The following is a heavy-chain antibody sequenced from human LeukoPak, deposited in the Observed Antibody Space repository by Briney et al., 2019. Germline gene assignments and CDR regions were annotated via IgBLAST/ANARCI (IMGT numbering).Heavy chain of an antibody. V-gene: IGHV4-61*02. J-gene: IGHJ1*01. CDR1: GGSISSGSYY. CDR2: IYTSGST. CDR3: ASADIAAAGTEYFQH. D-gene: IGHD6-13*01. Sequence: PSQTLSLTCTVSGGSISSGSYYWSWIRQPAGKGLEWIGRIYTSGSTNYNPSLKSRVTMSVDTSKNQFSLKLSSVTAADTAVYYCASADIAAAGTEYFQHWGQGTLVTVSS.